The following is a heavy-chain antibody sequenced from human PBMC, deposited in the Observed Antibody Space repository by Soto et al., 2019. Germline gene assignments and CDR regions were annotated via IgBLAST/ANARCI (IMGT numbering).Heavy chain of an antibody. CDR2: ISGGAGST. D-gene: IGHD4-4*01. V-gene: IGHV3-23*01. J-gene: IGHJ4*02. CDR1: GFTFSSYA. CDR3: ANDDYNSFDY. Sequence: HPGGSLRLSCAASGFTFSSYAMSWVRQAPGKGLEWVSSISGGAGSTYYADSVKGRFTISRDNSKNTLYLQMNSLRAEDTAVYFCANDDYNSFDYWGQGTLVTVSS.